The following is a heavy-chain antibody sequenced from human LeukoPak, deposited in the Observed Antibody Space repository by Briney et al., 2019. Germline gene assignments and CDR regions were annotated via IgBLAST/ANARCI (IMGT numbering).Heavy chain of an antibody. Sequence: PSETLSLTCTVSGGSISNFCWSWIRQPPGKGLEWIGYIYYSGTTNYNPSLKSQVTMSVDTSKNQFSLKLSSVTAADTAVYYCAREDPQTTVPEGMDVWGQGTTVTVSS. CDR3: AREDPQTTVPEGMDV. CDR2: IYYSGTT. V-gene: IGHV4-59*01. CDR1: GGSISNFC. J-gene: IGHJ6*02. D-gene: IGHD4-17*01.